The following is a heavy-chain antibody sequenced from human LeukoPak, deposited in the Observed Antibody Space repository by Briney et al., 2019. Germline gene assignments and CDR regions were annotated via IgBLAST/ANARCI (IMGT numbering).Heavy chain of an antibody. CDR1: GGSISSGGYY. V-gene: IGHV4-31*03. Sequence: SETLSLACTVSGGSISSGGYYWSWLRQHPGKGLEWIGHIYYSGSTYYNPSLKSRVTISVDTSKNQFSLKLSSVTAADTAVYYCARRWGAFDIWGQGTMVTVSS. J-gene: IGHJ3*02. CDR2: IYYSGST. CDR3: ARRWGAFDI. D-gene: IGHD5-24*01.